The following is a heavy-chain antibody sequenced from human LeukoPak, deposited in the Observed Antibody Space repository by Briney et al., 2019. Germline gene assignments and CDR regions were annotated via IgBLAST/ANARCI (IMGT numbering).Heavy chain of an antibody. Sequence: GGSLRLSCAASGFTFSSYAMHWVRQAPGKGLEYVSAISSNGGSTYYANSVKGRFTISRDNSKNTLYLQMGSLRAEDMAVYYCARGVGAVGDYWGQGTLVTVSS. D-gene: IGHD1-26*01. J-gene: IGHJ4*02. CDR2: ISSNGGST. CDR1: GFTFSSYA. CDR3: ARGVGAVGDY. V-gene: IGHV3-64*01.